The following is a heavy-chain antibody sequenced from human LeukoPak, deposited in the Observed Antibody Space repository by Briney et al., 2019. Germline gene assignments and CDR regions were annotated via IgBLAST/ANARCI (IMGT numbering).Heavy chain of an antibody. CDR3: TKDYDSSGYPTFGFDY. Sequence: GRSLRLSCAASGYTFDDYAMHWVRQAPGKGLEWVSGISWSSGSIGYADSVKGRFTISRDNAKNSLYLQMNSMRAEDTALYYCTKDYDSSGYPTFGFDYWGQGTLVTVSS. V-gene: IGHV3-9*01. CDR2: ISWSSGSI. CDR1: GYTFDDYA. D-gene: IGHD3-22*01. J-gene: IGHJ4*02.